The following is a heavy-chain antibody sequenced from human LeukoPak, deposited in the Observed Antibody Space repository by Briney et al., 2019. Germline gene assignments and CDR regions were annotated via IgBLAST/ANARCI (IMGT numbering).Heavy chain of an antibody. D-gene: IGHD1-26*01. V-gene: IGHV3-23*01. CDR3: ARGSATTLYYYYYMDV. CDR2: ISASGGTT. Sequence: GGSLRLSCAASGFTFSNYAMTWVRQAPGKGLEWVSGISASGGTTYYADSVRGQFTISRDNSKNTLYLQMNILRPEDTAVYYCARGSATTLYYYYYMDVWGKGTTVTVSS. J-gene: IGHJ6*03. CDR1: GFTFSNYA.